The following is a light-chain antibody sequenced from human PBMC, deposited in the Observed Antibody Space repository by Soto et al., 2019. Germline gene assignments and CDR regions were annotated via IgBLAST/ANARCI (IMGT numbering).Light chain of an antibody. CDR3: QQYGSPPPT. Sequence: IVLTQSPGTLSLSPGERATLACRASQSVYKNFLAWYQQKPGQAPRLLINGASNRATGIPDRFSGSGSGTDFSLTIDRLEPEDFAVYFCQQYGSPPPTFGGGTKVASK. CDR1: QSVYKNF. CDR2: GAS. V-gene: IGKV3-20*01. J-gene: IGKJ4*01.